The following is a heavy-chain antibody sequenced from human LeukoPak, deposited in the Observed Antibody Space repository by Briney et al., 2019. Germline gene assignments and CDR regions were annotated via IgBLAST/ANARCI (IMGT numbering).Heavy chain of an antibody. CDR1: GFTVSSNY. Sequence: PGGSLRLSCAASGFTVSSNYMSWVRQAPGKGLEWVSVIYSGGSTYYADSVKGRFTISRDNAKNSLYLQMNSLRDEDTAVYYCARDGVIRDSGTDYWGQGTLVTVSS. D-gene: IGHD3-3*01. J-gene: IGHJ4*02. V-gene: IGHV3-66*01. CDR2: IYSGGST. CDR3: ARDGVIRDSGTDY.